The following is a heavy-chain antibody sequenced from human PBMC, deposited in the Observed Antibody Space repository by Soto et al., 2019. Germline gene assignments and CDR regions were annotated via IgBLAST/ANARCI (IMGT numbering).Heavy chain of an antibody. CDR1: GGSITSSFY. D-gene: IGHD6-13*01. CDR3: RSSSRYSTDV. Sequence: QLQLQESGPGLVKPSETLSLSCTVSGGSITSSFYWGWIRQPPGKGLEWIGSIYGTGNTYYNPPLKGRVTIPADTSKNQFSLNLISVTAADTAVYYCRSSSRYSTDVWGQGATVTVSS. J-gene: IGHJ6*02. CDR2: IYGTGNT. V-gene: IGHV4-39*01.